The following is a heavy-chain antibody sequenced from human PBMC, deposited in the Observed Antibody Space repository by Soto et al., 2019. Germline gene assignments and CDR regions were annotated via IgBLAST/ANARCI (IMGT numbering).Heavy chain of an antibody. Sequence: ETLSLTCAVYVGSFSGYYWSWIRQPPGKGLEWIGEINHSGGTNYNPSLKSRVTISVDTSKNQFSLKLSSVTAADTAVYYCASGHSRAFDWLFWNYYYGMDVWGQGTTVTVSS. J-gene: IGHJ6*02. V-gene: IGHV4-34*01. CDR2: INHSGGT. D-gene: IGHD3-9*01. CDR1: VGSFSGYY. CDR3: ASGHSRAFDWLFWNYYYGMDV.